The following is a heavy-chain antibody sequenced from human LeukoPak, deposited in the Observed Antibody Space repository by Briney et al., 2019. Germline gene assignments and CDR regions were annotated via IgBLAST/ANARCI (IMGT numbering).Heavy chain of an antibody. D-gene: IGHD3-22*01. J-gene: IGHJ4*02. Sequence: PSETLSLTCAVYGGSFSGYYWSWIRQPPGKGLEWIGEINHSGSTNYNPSLKSRVTISVDTSKNQFSLKLSSVTAADTAVYYCARGEPTYYYDSSGYYGSDDYWGQGTLVTVSS. CDR3: ARGEPTYYYDSSGYYGSDDY. CDR2: INHSGST. CDR1: GGSFSGYY. V-gene: IGHV4-34*01.